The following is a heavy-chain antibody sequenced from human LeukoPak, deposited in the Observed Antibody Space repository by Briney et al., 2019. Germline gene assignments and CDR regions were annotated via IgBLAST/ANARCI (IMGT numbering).Heavy chain of an antibody. CDR2: TYYRSKWNY. J-gene: IGHJ4*02. Sequence: SQTLSLTCAISGDSVSTNSVAYNWIRQSPSRGLEWLGRTYYRSKWNYEYAVSVRSRITVNLDKSKNQFSLQLNSVTPDDTAVYYCARAVIGTTRYFESWGQGTLVTVSS. CDR3: ARAVIGTTRYFES. V-gene: IGHV6-1*01. CDR1: GDSVSTNSVA. D-gene: IGHD1-1*01.